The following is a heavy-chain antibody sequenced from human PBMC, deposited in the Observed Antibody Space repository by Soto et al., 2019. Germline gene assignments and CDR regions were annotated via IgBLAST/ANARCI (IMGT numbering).Heavy chain of an antibody. J-gene: IGHJ4*02. CDR2: IYYSGST. V-gene: IGHV4-59*01. CDR1: GGSISSYY. CDR3: ARDYSETLDY. Sequence: TSETLSLTCTVSGGSISSYYWSWIRQPPGKGLEWIGYIYYSGSTNYNPSLKSRVTISVDTSKNQFSLKLSSVTAADTAVYYCARDYSETLDYWGQGTLVTVSS. D-gene: IGHD2-21*01.